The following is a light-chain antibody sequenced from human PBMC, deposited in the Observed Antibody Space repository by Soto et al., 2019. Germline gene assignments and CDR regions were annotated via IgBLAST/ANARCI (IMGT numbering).Light chain of an antibody. V-gene: IGKV1-5*01. CDR1: QSISTS. Sequence: IKMTHSPSTLSASVRDRVTITCRASQSISTSLAWYQQKPGKAPKFLIYDASSLESGVPSRFSGSGSGTEFTLTISSLQPDDFASYYCQQYNSDYTFGQGTKVDIK. J-gene: IGKJ2*01. CDR3: QQYNSDYT. CDR2: DAS.